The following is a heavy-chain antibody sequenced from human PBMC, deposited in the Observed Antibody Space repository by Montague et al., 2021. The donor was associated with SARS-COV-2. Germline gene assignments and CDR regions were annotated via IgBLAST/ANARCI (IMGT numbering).Heavy chain of an antibody. CDR2: ISYDGSNK. CDR1: GFTLSSYA. J-gene: IGHJ4*02. Sequence: SLRLSCAASGFTLSSYAMHWVRQAPGKGLEWVAVISYDGSNKYYADSVKGRFTISRDNSKNTLYLQMNSLRAEDTAVYYCARDLDDGSGSYYFDYWGQGTLATVSS. D-gene: IGHD3-10*01. V-gene: IGHV3-30-3*01. CDR3: ARDLDDGSGSYYFDY.